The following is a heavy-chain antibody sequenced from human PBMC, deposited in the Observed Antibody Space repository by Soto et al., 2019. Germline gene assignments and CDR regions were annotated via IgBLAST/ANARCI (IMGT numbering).Heavy chain of an antibody. V-gene: IGHV4-39*01. CDR1: GGSISSSSSY. Sequence: ASETLSLTCTVSGGSISSSSSYWGWVRQPPGKGLEWMATIYSGSTYQNPSLKSRVTISVDTSKNQFSLKLSSVAAPDTAIYYCVTTRGIAVGGSFDHWGQGTLVTAPQ. CDR3: VTTRGIAVGGSFDH. CDR2: IYSGST. D-gene: IGHD6-13*01. J-gene: IGHJ5*02.